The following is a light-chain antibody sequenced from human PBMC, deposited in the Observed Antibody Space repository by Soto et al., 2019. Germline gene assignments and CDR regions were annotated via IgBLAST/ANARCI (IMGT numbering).Light chain of an antibody. CDR3: QKYTSAPNT. CDR2: SAS. CDR1: QDISNY. J-gene: IGKJ2*01. Sequence: DIQMTQSPSSLSASVGDRVTITCRASQDISNYLAWYQQKPGKVPKLLIYSASTLQTGVQSRFSGSGSGTVFTLTINSLQPEDVATYYCQKYTSAPNTFGRGTRLEIK. V-gene: IGKV1-27*01.